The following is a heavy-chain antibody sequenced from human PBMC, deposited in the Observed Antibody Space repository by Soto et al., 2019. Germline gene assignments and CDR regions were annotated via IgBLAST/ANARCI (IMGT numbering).Heavy chain of an antibody. V-gene: IGHV1-2*04. CDR1: GYTFTGYY. CDR2: INPNSGGT. CDR3: ARDSALHSSSMHFDY. Sequence: ASVKVSCKASGYTFTGYYMHWVRQAPGQGLEWMGWINPNSGGTNYAQKFQGWVTMTRDTSISTAYMELSRLRSDDTAVYYCARDSALHSSSMHFDYWGQGTLVTVSS. D-gene: IGHD6-6*01. J-gene: IGHJ4*02.